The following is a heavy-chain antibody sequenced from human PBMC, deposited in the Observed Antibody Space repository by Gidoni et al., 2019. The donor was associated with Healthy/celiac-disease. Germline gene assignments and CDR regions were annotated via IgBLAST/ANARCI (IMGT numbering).Heavy chain of an antibody. Sequence: EVQLVESGGGLVQPGGSLRLSCAASGFTFSSYWMHWVRQAPGKGLVWVSRINSDGSSTSYADSVKGRFTTSRDNAKNTLYLQMNSLRAEDTAVYYCARDPGPLDLLWFGSMDVWGQGTTVTVSS. V-gene: IGHV3-74*01. D-gene: IGHD3-10*01. CDR2: INSDGSST. J-gene: IGHJ6*02. CDR1: GFTFSSYW. CDR3: ARDPGPLDLLWFGSMDV.